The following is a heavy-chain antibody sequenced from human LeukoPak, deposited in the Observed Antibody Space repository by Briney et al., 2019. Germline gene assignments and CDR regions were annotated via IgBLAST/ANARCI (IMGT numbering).Heavy chain of an antibody. CDR2: IYYSGST. J-gene: IGHJ6*02. CDR3: ARDMGYGDYVNYYYGMDV. D-gene: IGHD4-17*01. Sequence: PSETLSLTCTVSGGSISSGGYYWSWIGQHPGKGLEWIGYIYYSGSTYYNPSLKSRVTISVDTSKNQFSLKLSSVTAADTAVYYCARDMGYGDYVNYYYGMDVWGQGTTVTVSS. CDR1: GGSISSGGYY. V-gene: IGHV4-31*03.